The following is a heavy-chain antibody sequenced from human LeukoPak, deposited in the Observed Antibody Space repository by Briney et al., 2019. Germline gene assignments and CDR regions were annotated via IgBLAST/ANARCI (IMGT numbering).Heavy chain of an antibody. CDR2: INHSGST. J-gene: IGHJ4*02. CDR1: GGSFSGYY. CDR3: ARDDTTVSFDY. V-gene: IGHV4-34*01. Sequence: SETLSLTCAVYGGSFSGYYWSWIRQPPGKGLEWIGEINHSGSTNYNPSLKSRVTISVDTSKNQFSLKLSSVTAADTAVYYCARDDTTVSFDYWGQGTLVTVSS. D-gene: IGHD4-17*01.